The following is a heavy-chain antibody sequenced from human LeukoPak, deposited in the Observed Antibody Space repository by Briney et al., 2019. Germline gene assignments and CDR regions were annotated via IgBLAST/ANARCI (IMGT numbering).Heavy chain of an antibody. J-gene: IGHJ4*02. CDR2: INHSGST. CDR3: ARVSVVVAAGGDC. D-gene: IGHD2-15*01. CDR1: GGSFSGYY. Sequence: PSETLSLTCAVYGGSFSGYYWSWIRQPPGKGLEWIGEINHSGSTNYNPSLKSRVTISVDTSKNQFSLKLSSVTAADTAVYYCARVSVVVAAGGDCWGQGTLVTVSS. V-gene: IGHV4-34*01.